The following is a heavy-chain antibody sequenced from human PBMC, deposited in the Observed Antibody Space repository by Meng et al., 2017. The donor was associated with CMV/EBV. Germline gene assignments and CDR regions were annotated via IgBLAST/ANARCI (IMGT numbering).Heavy chain of an antibody. CDR3: AKVGRDCSSSSCYTGYYGMDV. J-gene: IGHJ6*02. Sequence: GGSLRLSYVASGFSFDDYAMHWVRQAPGKGLEWVSGITWNSGSIDYADSVKGRFTISRDNANDSLYLQMNSLRAEDTALYYCAKVGRDCSSSSCYTGYYGMDVWGQGTTVTVSS. D-gene: IGHD2-2*02. CDR2: ITWNSGSI. V-gene: IGHV3-9*01. CDR1: GFSFDDYA.